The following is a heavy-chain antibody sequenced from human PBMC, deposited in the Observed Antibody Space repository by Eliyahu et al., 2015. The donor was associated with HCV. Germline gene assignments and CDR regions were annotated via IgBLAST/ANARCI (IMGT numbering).Heavy chain of an antibody. Sequence: QLQLQESGPGLVKPSETLSLNCSVSGXSITSSSYYWXWIRQPPGXGLXXIGSIYYNGKSXYXPSLKXRVTISLDTSKNQFSLSLSSVTAADTAVYYCASSSRVTMIVVDITTGYGMDVWGQGTTVTVSS. V-gene: IGHV4-39*07. D-gene: IGHD3-22*01. CDR1: GXSITSSSYY. CDR2: IYYNGKS. CDR3: ASSSRVTMIVVDITTGYGMDV. J-gene: IGHJ6*02.